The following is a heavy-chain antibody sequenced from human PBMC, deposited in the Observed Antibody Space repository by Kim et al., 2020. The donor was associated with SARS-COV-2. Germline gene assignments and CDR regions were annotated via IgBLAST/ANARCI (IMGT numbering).Heavy chain of an antibody. J-gene: IGHJ6*02. V-gene: IGHV4-59*01. Sequence: YSGSTNYNPSLKSRVTISVDTSKNQFSLKLSSVTAADTAVYYCASYGMDVWGQGTTVTVSS. CDR3: ASYGMDV. CDR2: YSGST.